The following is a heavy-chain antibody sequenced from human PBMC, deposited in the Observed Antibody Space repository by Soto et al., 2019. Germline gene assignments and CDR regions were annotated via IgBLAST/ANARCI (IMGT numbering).Heavy chain of an antibody. CDR1: GGSIDSYY. CDR3: ARLGGSFAVPHFDY. V-gene: IGHV4-59*08. J-gene: IGHJ4*02. CDR2: IYYSGST. Sequence: SETLSLTCTVSGGSIDSYYWSWIRQPPGKGLEWIGYIYYSGSTNYNPSLKSRVTISVDTSKNQFSLKLSSVTAADTAVYYCARLGGSFAVPHFDYWGQGTLVTVSS. D-gene: IGHD1-26*01.